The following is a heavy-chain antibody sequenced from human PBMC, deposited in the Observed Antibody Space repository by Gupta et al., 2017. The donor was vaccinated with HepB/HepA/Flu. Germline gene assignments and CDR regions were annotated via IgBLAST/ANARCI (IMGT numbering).Heavy chain of an antibody. D-gene: IGHD3-10*01. CDR2: INHSGST. Sequence: QVQLQQWGAGLLKPSETLSLTCAVYGGSFSGYYWSWIRQPPGKGLEWIGEINHSGSTNYNPSLKSRVTISVDTSKNQFSLKLSSVTAADTAVYYCARITMVRGVIWRQPYYYGMDVWGQGTTVTVSS. CDR1: GGSFSGYY. CDR3: ARITMVRGVIWRQPYYYGMDV. J-gene: IGHJ6*02. V-gene: IGHV4-34*01.